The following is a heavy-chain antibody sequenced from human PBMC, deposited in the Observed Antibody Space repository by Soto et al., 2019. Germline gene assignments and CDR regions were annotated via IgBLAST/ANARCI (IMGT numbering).Heavy chain of an antibody. CDR3: ARYIVGATHYFDY. V-gene: IGHV3-23*01. Sequence: PGGSLRLSCEASGFTFSNYAMAWVRQTPGEGPEWVSTIGSGDDIFYAESVQGRFIISRDDSKTTLYLQMNSLRAEDTAVYYCARYIVGATHYFDYWGQGTLVTVSS. CDR1: GFTFSNYA. J-gene: IGHJ4*02. CDR2: IGSGDDI. D-gene: IGHD1-26*01.